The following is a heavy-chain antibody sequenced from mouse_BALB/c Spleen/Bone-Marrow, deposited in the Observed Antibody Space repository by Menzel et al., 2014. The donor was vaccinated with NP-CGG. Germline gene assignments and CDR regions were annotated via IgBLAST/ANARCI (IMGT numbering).Heavy chain of an antibody. Sequence: QVQLKQSGAELMKPGASVKISCKATGYTFSSYWIEWVKQRPGHGLEWIGEDLPGSGSSNYNEKFKGKATITADTSSNTAYMQLSSLTSEDSAVYYCTRWGWSFDYWGQGTTLTVSS. CDR2: DLPGSGSS. D-gene: IGHD2-3*01. J-gene: IGHJ2*01. V-gene: IGHV1-9*01. CDR1: GYTFSSYW. CDR3: TRWGWSFDY.